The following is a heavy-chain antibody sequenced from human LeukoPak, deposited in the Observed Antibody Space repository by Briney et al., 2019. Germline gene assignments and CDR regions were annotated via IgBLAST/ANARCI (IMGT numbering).Heavy chain of an antibody. V-gene: IGHV3-7*01. CDR2: IKQDGSEK. Sequence: PGGSLRLSCAASGFTFSSYWMSWVRQAPGKGLEWVANIKQDGSEKYYVDSVKGRFTISRDNAKNSLYLQMNSLRAEDTAVHYCARAAQWLVQSLPTTAEGEDGNDYWGQGTLVTVSP. CDR3: ARAAQWLVQSLPTTAEGEDGNDY. CDR1: GFTFSSYW. D-gene: IGHD6-19*01. J-gene: IGHJ4*02.